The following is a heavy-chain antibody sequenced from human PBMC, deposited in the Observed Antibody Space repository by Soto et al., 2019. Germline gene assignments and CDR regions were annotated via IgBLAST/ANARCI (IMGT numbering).Heavy chain of an antibody. CDR3: AREEAGYYTPGAFDI. CDR2: IYHTGST. Sequence: SETLSLTCVVSGDSISSTHWWTWVRQTPGKGLEWIGEIYHTGSTKYNPSLKNRVTISVDKSNNEFSLNLKSVTAADTAVYYCAREEAGYYTPGAFDIWGQGTMVTVSS. V-gene: IGHV4-4*02. D-gene: IGHD3-3*01. CDR1: GDSISSTHW. J-gene: IGHJ3*02.